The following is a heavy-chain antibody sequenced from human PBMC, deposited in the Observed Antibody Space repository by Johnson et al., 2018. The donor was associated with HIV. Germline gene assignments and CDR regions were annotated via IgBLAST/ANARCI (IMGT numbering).Heavy chain of an antibody. CDR2: ISGSGGST. V-gene: IGHV3-23*04. CDR1: GSTFSSYA. CDR3: ERGPILEWLSGDGFDM. Sequence: LVESGGGLVQPGGSLRLSCAASGSTFSSYAMSWVRQAPGKGLEWVSAISGSGGSTYYADSVKGRFTISRDNSKNTLHLQMSSLRVEDTAMYYCERGPILEWLSGDGFDMWGQGTMVTVYS. J-gene: IGHJ3*02. D-gene: IGHD3-3*01.